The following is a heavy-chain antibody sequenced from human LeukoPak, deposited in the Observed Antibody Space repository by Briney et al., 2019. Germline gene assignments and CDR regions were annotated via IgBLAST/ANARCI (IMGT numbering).Heavy chain of an antibody. CDR3: ARQGEWEVAAIPSYYFDY. J-gene: IGHJ4*02. Sequence: SETLSLTCTVSGGSISSYYWSWIRQPPGKGLEWVGYIYYSGSTTYKPPLKSRVTISVDTSKNHFSLKLSSVNAADTAVYYCARQGEWEVAAIPSYYFDYWGQGTLVTVSS. V-gene: IGHV4-59*08. D-gene: IGHD2-15*01. CDR1: GGSISSYY. CDR2: IYYSGST.